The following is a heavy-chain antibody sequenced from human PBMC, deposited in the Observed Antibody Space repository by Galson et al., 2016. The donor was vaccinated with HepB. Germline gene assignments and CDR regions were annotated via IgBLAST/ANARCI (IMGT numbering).Heavy chain of an antibody. CDR1: GFTFSDYA. V-gene: IGHV3-30-3*01. J-gene: IGHJ4*02. Sequence: SLRLSCAASGFTFSDYAMHWVRQAPGKGLEWVAVISFDGSNKYHADSVKGRFSISRDNSKNTLYLQMNSLRAEDTAVYYCAKDVVVTGKYVVFDQWGQGTRVTVSS. CDR3: AKDVVVTGKYVVFDQ. CDR2: ISFDGSNK. D-gene: IGHD2-15*01.